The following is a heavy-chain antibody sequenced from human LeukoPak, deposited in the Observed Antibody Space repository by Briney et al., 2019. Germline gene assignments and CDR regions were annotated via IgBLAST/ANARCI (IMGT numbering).Heavy chain of an antibody. CDR1: GYTFTDYY. CDR2: INPNSGGT. D-gene: IGHD4-11*01. CDR3: ARDPTVKGDY. V-gene: IGHV1-2*02. J-gene: IGHJ4*02. Sequence: ASVKVSCKASGYTFTDYYIHWVRQAPGQGLEWMGWINPNSGGTNYAQKFQGRVTMTWDTSISTAYMELSRLRSDDTAVYYCARDPTVKGDYWGQGSLVTVSS.